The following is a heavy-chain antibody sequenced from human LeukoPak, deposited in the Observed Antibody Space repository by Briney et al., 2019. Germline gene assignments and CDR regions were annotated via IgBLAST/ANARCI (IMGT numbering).Heavy chain of an antibody. Sequence: GGSLRLSCSGSGFTFRSYTMAWVRQAPGKGLEWVSSIDGDGTLKYYADSLKGRFTISRDNAKNSLYLQMNSLRAEDSAVYYCTRGPTLIGVAGTWPLDYWGQGTLVTVSS. V-gene: IGHV3-21*01. CDR2: IDGDGTLK. D-gene: IGHD6-19*01. CDR3: TRGPTLIGVAGTWPLDY. J-gene: IGHJ4*02. CDR1: GFTFRSYT.